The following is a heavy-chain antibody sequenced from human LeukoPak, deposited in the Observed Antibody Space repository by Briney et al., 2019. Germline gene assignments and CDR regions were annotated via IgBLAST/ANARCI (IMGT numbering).Heavy chain of an antibody. D-gene: IGHD3-22*01. CDR1: GFTFSSYA. V-gene: IGHV3-23*01. CDR3: AKSGYRDSSGYYYPLCPDY. CDR2: ISGSGGST. J-gene: IGHJ4*02. Sequence: GGSLRLSCAASGFTFSSYAMSWVRQAPGKGLEWVSAISGSGGSTYYADSVKGRFTISRDNSKNTLYLQMNSMRAEDTAVYYCAKSGYRDSSGYYYPLCPDYWGQGTLVTVSS.